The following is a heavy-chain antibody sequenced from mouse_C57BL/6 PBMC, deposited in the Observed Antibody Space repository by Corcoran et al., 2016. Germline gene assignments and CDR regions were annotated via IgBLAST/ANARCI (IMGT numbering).Heavy chain of an antibody. D-gene: IGHD1-1*01. J-gene: IGHJ2*01. V-gene: IGHV1-26*01. CDR3: ATLTTVNYFDY. CDR2: INPNNGGT. Sequence: EVQLQQSGPELVKPGASVKISCKASGYTFTDYYMNWVKQSHGKSLELIGDINPNNGGTSYNQKFKGKATFTVDKSSSTAYMELRSLTSEDSAVYYCATLTTVNYFDYWGQGTTLTVSS. CDR1: GYTFTDYY.